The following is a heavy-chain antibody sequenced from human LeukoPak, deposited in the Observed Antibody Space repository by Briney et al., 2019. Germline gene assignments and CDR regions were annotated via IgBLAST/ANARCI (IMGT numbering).Heavy chain of an antibody. CDR3: ARGGDYGDLRYFDY. J-gene: IGHJ4*02. CDR1: GGSINNYY. CDR2: LYYREST. Sequence: PSETLSLTCTVSGGSINNYYWSWIRQPPGKGLKWIGYLYYRESTNYNPSLKSRVTFSVDTSKNQFSLKLNSVTAADTAVYYCARGGDYGDLRYFDYWGQGTLVTVSS. V-gene: IGHV4-59*01. D-gene: IGHD4-17*01.